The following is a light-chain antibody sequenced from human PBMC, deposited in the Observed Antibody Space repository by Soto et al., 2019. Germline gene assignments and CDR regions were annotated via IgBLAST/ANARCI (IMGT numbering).Light chain of an antibody. CDR2: GAS. CDR1: QSVSSNY. Sequence: EIVLTQSPGTLSLSPGERAPLSCRASQSVSSNYLAWYQQKPGQAPRLLIYGASTRATGIPDRFSGSGSGTDFTLTISSLEPEDCAVYYCQQYDSSPWTFGQENNVEIK. J-gene: IGKJ1*01. V-gene: IGKV3-20*01. CDR3: QQYDSSPWT.